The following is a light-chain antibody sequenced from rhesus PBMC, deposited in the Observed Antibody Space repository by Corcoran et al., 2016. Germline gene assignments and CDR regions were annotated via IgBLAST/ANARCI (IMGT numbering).Light chain of an antibody. CDR2: RAS. J-gene: IGKJ4*01. CDR1: QAIRVS. V-gene: IGKV1-69*01. Sequence: DIQMTQSPSSLSASVGDRVTITCRASQAIRVSLAWYQQQQGKGPKLLIYRASVLATGVPSRFSGSGTGTDFTLTIRSLQPEDIATYYCQQHDYLPLTFGGGTKVAL. CDR3: QQHDYLPLT.